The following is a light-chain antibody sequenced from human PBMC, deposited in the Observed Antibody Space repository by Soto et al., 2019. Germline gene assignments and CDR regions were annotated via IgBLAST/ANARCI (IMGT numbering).Light chain of an antibody. V-gene: IGKV3-20*01. CDR2: GAS. CDR1: QSVSSN. CDR3: QQYGSSPFT. J-gene: IGKJ3*01. Sequence: EMVMTQSPATLSVSPGERATLSCRASQSVSSNLAWYQQKPGQAPRLLISGASTRTTGIPDRFSGSGSGTDFTLSISRLEPEDFAVYYCQQYGSSPFTFGPGTKVDIK.